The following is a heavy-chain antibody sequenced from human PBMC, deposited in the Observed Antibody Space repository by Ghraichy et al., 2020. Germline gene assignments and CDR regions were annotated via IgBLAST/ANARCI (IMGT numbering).Heavy chain of an antibody. CDR1: GGSISSYY. CDR2: IFYSGTT. D-gene: IGHD2-2*01. J-gene: IGHJ3*02. V-gene: IGHV4-59*08. Sequence: SETLSLTCTVSGGSISSYYWSWIRQPPGKGLEWIGWIFYSGTTNYNPSLKSRVTMSVDTSKNQFSLRLSSVTAADTAVYYCARHCSSSSCLDGSFDIWGQGTTVTVSS. CDR3: ARHCSSSSCLDGSFDI.